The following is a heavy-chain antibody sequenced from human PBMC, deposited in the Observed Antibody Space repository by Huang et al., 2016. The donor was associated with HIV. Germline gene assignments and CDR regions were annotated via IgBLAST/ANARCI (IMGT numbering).Heavy chain of an antibody. V-gene: IGHV5-51*03. CDR2: SFPGNSNP. D-gene: IGHD5-18*01. CDR3: AIHDSNDFTFDD. Sequence: EVQLVQSGVEVKKPGESLKISCKGSGFSFTSYWIGWVRQMPGKGLEWMGISFPGNSNPVYSPAFQGQVTISADKYTRTAYLQWSSLKASDSAIYYCAIHDSNDFTFDDWGQGTLVAVSS. J-gene: IGHJ4*02. CDR1: GFSFTSYW.